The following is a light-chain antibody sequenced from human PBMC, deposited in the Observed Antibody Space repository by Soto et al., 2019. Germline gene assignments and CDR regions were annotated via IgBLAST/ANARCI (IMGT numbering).Light chain of an antibody. CDR3: QQRSDWPWT. J-gene: IGKJ1*01. CDR1: QSVSSNN. Sequence: EIVLTQTPGTLSLSPGGRATLSCRASQSVSSNNLAWYQQRPGQAPRVVIYGASTRATGIPERFSGSGSGTDFTLTISNLEPEDFAVYYCQQRSDWPWTFGQGTK. CDR2: GAS. V-gene: IGKV3D-20*02.